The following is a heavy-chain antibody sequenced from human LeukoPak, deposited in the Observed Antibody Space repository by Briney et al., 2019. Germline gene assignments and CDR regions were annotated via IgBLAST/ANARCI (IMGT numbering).Heavy chain of an antibody. J-gene: IGHJ4*02. CDR1: GFTFSSYA. CDR2: ISGSGGST. Sequence: GGSLRLSCAASGFTFSSYAMSWVRQAPGKGLEWVSAISGSGGSTYYADSVKGRFTISRDNSKNTLYLQMNSLRAEDAAVYYCAKTPGSYGYFDYWGQGTLVTVSS. D-gene: IGHD5-18*01. CDR3: AKTPGSYGYFDY. V-gene: IGHV3-23*01.